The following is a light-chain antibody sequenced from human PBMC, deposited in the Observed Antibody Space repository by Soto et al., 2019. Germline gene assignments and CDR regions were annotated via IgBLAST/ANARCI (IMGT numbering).Light chain of an antibody. CDR3: QHYRNYPWT. CDR2: GAS. J-gene: IGKJ1*01. Sequence: AIRMTQSPSSFSASTGDRVTITCRASQGISNWLAWYQQKPGKAPKLLIYGASTLQSGVPSRFSGSGSGTDFTLTISSLQSEDSATYYCQHYRNYPWTFGQGTKGEVK. CDR1: QGISNW. V-gene: IGKV1-8*01.